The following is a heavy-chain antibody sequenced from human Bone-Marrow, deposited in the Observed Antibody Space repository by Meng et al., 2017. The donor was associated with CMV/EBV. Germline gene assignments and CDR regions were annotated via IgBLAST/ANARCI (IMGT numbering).Heavy chain of an antibody. D-gene: IGHD6-19*01. V-gene: IGHV1-8*01. J-gene: IGHJ4*02. CDR3: ATGVADFEY. CDR1: GYPFTSYG. Sequence: QVQVVQSGVWGKKPGASVKVSCKASGYPFTSYGINSVRQAAGQGLEWMGWMNPNSGNTDYAQKFQGRVTMTRNISKSTAYMDLSSLRSEDTAVYYCATGVADFEYWGQGTLVTVSS. CDR2: MNPNSGNT.